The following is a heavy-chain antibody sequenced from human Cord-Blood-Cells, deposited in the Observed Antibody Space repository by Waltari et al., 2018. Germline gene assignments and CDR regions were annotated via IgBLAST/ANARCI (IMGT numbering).Heavy chain of an antibody. CDR3: ARLFYGDYYYYGMDV. Sequence: QLQLQESGPGLVKPSETLSLTYTASGGSISSSSYYWGLIRHPPGKGLEWIGSISFSGGTYYTPSLKSRVTISVDTSKNQFSLKLSSVTAADTAVYYCARLFYGDYYYYGMDVWGQGTTVTVSS. CDR1: GGSISSSSYY. CDR2: ISFSGGT. D-gene: IGHD4-17*01. J-gene: IGHJ6*02. V-gene: IGHV4-39*01.